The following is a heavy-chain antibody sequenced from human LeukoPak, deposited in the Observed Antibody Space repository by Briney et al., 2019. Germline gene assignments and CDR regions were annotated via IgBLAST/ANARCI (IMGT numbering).Heavy chain of an antibody. J-gene: IGHJ4*02. V-gene: IGHV3-7*01. CDR1: GFTFSSYG. Sequence: GGSLRLSCAASGFTFSSYGMSWVRQAPGKGLAWLANVKQDGSERYYVGSVRGRFTISRDNAKNSLYLQMNSLRAEDTAVYYCAREGAYYLDSWGQGTLVAVSS. CDR2: VKQDGSER. CDR3: AREGAYYLDS. D-gene: IGHD4/OR15-4a*01.